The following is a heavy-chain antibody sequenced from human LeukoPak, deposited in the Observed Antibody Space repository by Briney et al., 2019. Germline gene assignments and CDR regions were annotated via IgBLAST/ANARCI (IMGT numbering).Heavy chain of an antibody. CDR1: GYSISSGYY. CDR3: ARVRDYGSGSYYNGEVDY. V-gene: IGHV4-38-2*01. CDR2: IYHSGST. D-gene: IGHD3-10*01. Sequence: SETLSLTCAVSGYSISSGYYWGWLRQPPGKGLEWVGSIYHSGSTYYNPSLKSRVTISVDTSKNQFSLKLSSVTAADTAVYYCARVRDYGSGSYYNGEVDYWGQGTLVTVSS. J-gene: IGHJ4*02.